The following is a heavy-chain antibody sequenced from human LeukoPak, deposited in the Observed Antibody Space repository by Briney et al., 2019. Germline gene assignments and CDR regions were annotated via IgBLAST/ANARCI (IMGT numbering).Heavy chain of an antibody. V-gene: IGHV1-2*02. Sequence: GASVKVSCKASGYTFTGYYMHWVGQAPGQGLEWMGWINPNSGGTNYAQKFQGRVTMTRDTSISTAYMELSRLRSDDTAVYYCARDRYAGSSWLDPWGQGTLVTVSS. CDR1: GYTFTGYY. J-gene: IGHJ5*02. D-gene: IGHD3-16*01. CDR2: INPNSGGT. CDR3: ARDRYAGSSWLDP.